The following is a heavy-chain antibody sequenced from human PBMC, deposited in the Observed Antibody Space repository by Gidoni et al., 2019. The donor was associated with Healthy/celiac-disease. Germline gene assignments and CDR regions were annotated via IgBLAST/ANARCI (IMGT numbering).Heavy chain of an antibody. CDR1: GFTVSSTY. V-gene: IGHV3-53*02. D-gene: IGHD6-13*01. CDR3: ARAYSSSWDDAFDI. J-gene: IGHJ3*02. Sequence: EVQLVETGGGLIQPGGSLRLSCAASGFTVSSTYMSWVRQAPGKGLEWVSVIYSGGSTYYADSVKGRFTISRDNSKNTLYLQMNSLRAEDTAVYYCARAYSSSWDDAFDIWGQGTMVTVSS. CDR2: IYSGGST.